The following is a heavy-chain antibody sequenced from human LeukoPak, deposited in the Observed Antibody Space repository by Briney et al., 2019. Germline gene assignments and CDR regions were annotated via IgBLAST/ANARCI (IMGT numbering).Heavy chain of an antibody. CDR1: GGTFGSYA. D-gene: IGHD5-12*01. Sequence: ASVKVSCKASGGTFGSYAISWVRQAPGQGLEWMGRIIPIFGTANYAQKFQGRVTITTDGSTSTAYMELSSLRSEDTAVYYCARSDIVATAFDYWGQGTLVTVSS. J-gene: IGHJ4*02. CDR3: ARSDIVATAFDY. V-gene: IGHV1-69*05. CDR2: IIPIFGTA.